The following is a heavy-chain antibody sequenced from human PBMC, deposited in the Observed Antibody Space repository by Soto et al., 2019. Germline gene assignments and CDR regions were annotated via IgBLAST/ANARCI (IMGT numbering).Heavy chain of an antibody. V-gene: IGHV3-48*01. CDR3: ARDASYAFDY. CDR1: GFTFSSYS. Sequence: GGSLRLSCAASGFTFSSYSMNWVRQAPGKGLEWLSYISSSSSTLYYADSVKGRFTISRDTAKNSVYLQMDSLRAEDTAVYYCARDASYAFDYWGQGTLVTVSS. J-gene: IGHJ4*02. D-gene: IGHD2-2*01. CDR2: ISSSSSTL.